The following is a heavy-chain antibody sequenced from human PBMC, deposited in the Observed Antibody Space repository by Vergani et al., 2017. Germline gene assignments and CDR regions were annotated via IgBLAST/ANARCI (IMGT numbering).Heavy chain of an antibody. CDR3: ARVTMVRGVASYYYGMDV. CDR1: GGSISSYY. V-gene: IGHV4-4*07. Sequence: QVQLPESGPGLVKPSETLSLTCTVSGGSISSYYWSWIRQPAGKGLEWIGRIYTSGSTNYNPSRKSRVPMSVDTSKNQFSLKLSSVTAADTAIYYCARVTMVRGVASYYYGMDVWGQGTLVTVSS. D-gene: IGHD3-10*01. CDR2: IYTSGST. J-gene: IGHJ6*02.